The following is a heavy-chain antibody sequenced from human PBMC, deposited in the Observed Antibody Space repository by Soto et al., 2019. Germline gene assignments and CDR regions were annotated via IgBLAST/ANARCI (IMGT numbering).Heavy chain of an antibody. CDR1: GTSLNSGTNY. J-gene: IGHJ4*02. Sequence: SETLSLTCTVSGTSLNSGTNYWNWVRQPPGKALEWIGYIYGSGNTKYNPSLKSRVTISQDTSKNQFSLNLNSVTASDTAVYYCVSQRTSVLTQAYFDYWGPGALVTVSS. CDR3: VSQRTSVLTQAYFDY. D-gene: IGHD2-8*01. V-gene: IGHV4-61*01. CDR2: IYGSGNT.